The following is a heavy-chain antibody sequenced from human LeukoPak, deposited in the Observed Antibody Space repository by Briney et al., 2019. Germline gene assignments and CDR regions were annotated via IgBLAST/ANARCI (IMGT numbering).Heavy chain of an antibody. J-gene: IGHJ4*02. Sequence: GGSLRLSCAASGFTVSTKFMSWVRQAPGKGLEWVSVIYDGGITYYADSVKGRFTISGDNSKNMLFLQMNSLRAEDTAVYYCARFYDTSGYHYCWGQGTLVTVSS. CDR3: ARFYDTSGYHYC. V-gene: IGHV3-66*01. D-gene: IGHD3-22*01. CDR1: GFTVSTKF. CDR2: IYDGGIT.